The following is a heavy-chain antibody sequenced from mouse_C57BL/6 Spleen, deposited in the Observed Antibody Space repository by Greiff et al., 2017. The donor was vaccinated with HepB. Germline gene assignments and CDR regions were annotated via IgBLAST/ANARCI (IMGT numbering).Heavy chain of an antibody. D-gene: IGHD4-1*01. CDR3: ASITGTGGYFDV. V-gene: IGHV1-64*01. CDR2: IHPNSGST. Sequence: QVQLQQPGAELVKPGASVKLSCKASGYTFTSYWMHWVKQRPGQGLEWIGMIHPNSGSTNYNEKFKSKATLTVDKSSSTAYMQLSSLTSEDSAVYYCASITGTGGYFDVWGTGTTVTVSS. J-gene: IGHJ1*03. CDR1: GYTFTSYW.